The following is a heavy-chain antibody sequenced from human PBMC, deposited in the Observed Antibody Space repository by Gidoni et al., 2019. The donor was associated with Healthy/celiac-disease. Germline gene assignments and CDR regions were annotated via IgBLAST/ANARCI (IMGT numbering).Heavy chain of an antibody. CDR2: ISYDGSNK. CDR3: ASHGFDAFDI. J-gene: IGHJ3*02. D-gene: IGHD4-17*01. CDR1: GFPFSSYG. Sequence: QVQLVESGGGVVQPGRSLTLSCAASGFPFSSYGMHWVRQAPGKGLEWVAVISYDGSNKYYADSVKGRFTISRDNSKNTLYLQMNSLRAEDTAVYYCASHGFDAFDIWGQGTMVTVFS. V-gene: IGHV3-30*03.